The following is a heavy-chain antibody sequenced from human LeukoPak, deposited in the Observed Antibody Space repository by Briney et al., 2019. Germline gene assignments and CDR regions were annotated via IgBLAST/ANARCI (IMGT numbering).Heavy chain of an antibody. CDR1: GYTFTKYW. V-gene: IGHV5-51*01. CDR2: IYPGDSDT. J-gene: IGHJ5*02. Sequence: GESLKISFKGSGYTFTKYWIGWVRQMPGKGLGWMGIIYPGDSDTRYRPAFEGQVPISAATSISTAYLQWGRLKASDTAMYYCARSQGYSSGGGRLQRDWLDPWGQGTLVPVSS. CDR3: ARSQGYSSGGGRLQRDWLDP. D-gene: IGHD2-15*01.